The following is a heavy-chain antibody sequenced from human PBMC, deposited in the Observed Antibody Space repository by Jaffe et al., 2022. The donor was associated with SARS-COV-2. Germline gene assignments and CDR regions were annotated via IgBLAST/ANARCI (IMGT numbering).Heavy chain of an antibody. CDR2: ISNSGDKT. J-gene: IGHJ4*02. V-gene: IGHV3-23*04. CDR3: AKGPQFDRDPYYHAADS. Sequence: EVQLVESGGGLVQPGGSLRLSCAASGFTFNSYAMAWVRQAPGKGLEWVSGISNSGDKTYYAGSVRGRFTISRDNSKNTLYLQMNNLRAEDTAVYYCAKGPQFDRDPYYHAADSWGQGTQVTMSS. CDR1: GFTFNSYA. D-gene: IGHD3-10*01.